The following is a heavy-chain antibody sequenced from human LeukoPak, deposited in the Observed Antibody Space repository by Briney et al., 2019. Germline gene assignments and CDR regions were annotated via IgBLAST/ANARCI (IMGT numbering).Heavy chain of an antibody. V-gene: IGHV3-7*01. D-gene: IGHD3-10*01. CDR1: GFTFSNYW. Sequence: GGSLRLSCAASGFTFSNYWMSWVRQAPGKGLEWVANIKQDETEKYYVDSVKGRFTISRDNAKNSLYLQMNSLRAEDTAVYYCARDFSGEFDYWGQGTLVTVSS. CDR2: IKQDETEK. J-gene: IGHJ4*02. CDR3: ARDFSGEFDY.